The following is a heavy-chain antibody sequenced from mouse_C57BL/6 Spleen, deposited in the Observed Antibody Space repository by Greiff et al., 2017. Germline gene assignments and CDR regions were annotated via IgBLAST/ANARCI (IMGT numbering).Heavy chain of an antibody. V-gene: IGHV1-19*01. CDR2: INPYNGGT. CDR1: GYTFTDYY. J-gene: IGHJ4*01. Sequence: EVQLQQSGPVLVKPGASVKMSCKASGYTFTDYYMNWVKQSHGKSLEWIGVINPYNGGTSYNQKFKGKATLTVDKSSSTAYMELNSLTSEDSAVYYCARSSGSSYGYAMDYWGQGTSVTVSS. CDR3: ARSSGSSYGYAMDY. D-gene: IGHD1-1*01.